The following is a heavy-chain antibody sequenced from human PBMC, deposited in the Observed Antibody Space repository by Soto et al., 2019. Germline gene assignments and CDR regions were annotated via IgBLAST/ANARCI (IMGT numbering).Heavy chain of an antibody. CDR1: GDSVSSNSAA. J-gene: IGHJ5*02. V-gene: IGHV6-1*01. D-gene: IGHD5-12*01. CDR3: ARGGGYNIEGWFDP. CDR2: TYYRSKWYN. Sequence: LTCAISGDSVSSNSAAWNWIRQSPSRGLEWLGRTYYRSKWYNDYAVSVKSRITINPDTSKNQFSLQLNSVTPEDTAVYYCARGGGYNIEGWFDPWGQGTLVTVSS.